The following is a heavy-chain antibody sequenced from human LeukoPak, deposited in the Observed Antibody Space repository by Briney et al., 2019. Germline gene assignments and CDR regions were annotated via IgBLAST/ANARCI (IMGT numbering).Heavy chain of an antibody. Sequence: ASVKVSCKASRYTFTGDYMHWVRQAPGQGLEWMGRINPSSGGTNYAQKFQGRVTMTRDTSISTAYMELSRLRSDDTAVYYCARAVVVVSAHFGDWGQGTLVTVAS. D-gene: IGHD2-15*01. CDR3: ARAVVVVSAHFGD. J-gene: IGHJ4*02. CDR1: RYTFTGDY. CDR2: INPSSGGT. V-gene: IGHV1-2*06.